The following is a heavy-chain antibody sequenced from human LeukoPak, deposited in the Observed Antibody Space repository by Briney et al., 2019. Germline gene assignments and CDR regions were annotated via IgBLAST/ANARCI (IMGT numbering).Heavy chain of an antibody. D-gene: IGHD2-21*01. CDR1: GFTFSSYA. J-gene: IGHJ4*02. V-gene: IGHV3-30-3*01. CDR3: ARGLFGGPKSTTFDY. Sequence: GRSLRLSCAASGFTFSSYAMHWVRQAPGKGLEWVAVISYDGSNKYYADSVKGRFTISRDNSKNTLYLQMNSLRAEDTAVYYCARGLFGGPKSTTFDYWGQGTLVTVSS. CDR2: ISYDGSNK.